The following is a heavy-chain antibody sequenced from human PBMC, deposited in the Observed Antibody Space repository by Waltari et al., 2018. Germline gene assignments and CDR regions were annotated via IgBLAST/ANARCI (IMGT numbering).Heavy chain of an antibody. D-gene: IGHD2-15*01. CDR1: GFTFDDYA. V-gene: IGHV3-9*03. CDR3: AKGGGKNCSGGSCYSLDY. J-gene: IGHJ4*02. Sequence: EVQLVESGGGLVQPGRSLRLSCAASGFTFDDYAMHWVRQAPGKGLEWVSGISWNSGSIGYADSVKDRFTISRDNAKNSLYLQMNSLRAEDMALYYCAKGGGKNCSGGSCYSLDYWGQGTLVTVSS. CDR2: ISWNSGSI.